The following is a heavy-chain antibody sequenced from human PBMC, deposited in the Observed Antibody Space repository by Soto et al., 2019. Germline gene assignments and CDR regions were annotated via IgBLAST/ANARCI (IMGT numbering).Heavy chain of an antibody. CDR3: ARHGKWRGPNWYFDL. CDR1: GGPISSYY. Sequence: SETPSLTCPVSGGPISSYYWSWIRQPPGKGLEWIGYIYYSGSTNYNPSLKSRVTISVDTSKNQFSLKLSSVTAADTAVYYCARHGKWRGPNWYFDLWGRGTLVTVSS. V-gene: IGHV4-59*08. D-gene: IGHD3-10*01. CDR2: IYYSGST. J-gene: IGHJ2*01.